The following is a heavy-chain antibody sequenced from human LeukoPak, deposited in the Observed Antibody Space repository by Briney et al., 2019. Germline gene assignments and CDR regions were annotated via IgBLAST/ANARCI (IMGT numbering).Heavy chain of an antibody. CDR1: GFTFSTYA. J-gene: IGHJ4*02. D-gene: IGHD3-16*02. CDR3: AKDRSGSLDFDY. CDR2: ISGYGGST. V-gene: IGHV3-23*01. Sequence: GGSLRLSCAASGFTFSTYAMSWVSQAPGKGLEWVAGISGYGGSTYYADSVKGRFTISRDNSKNTLYLQMNSLRAEDTAVYYCAKDRSGSLDFDYWGQGTLVTDSS.